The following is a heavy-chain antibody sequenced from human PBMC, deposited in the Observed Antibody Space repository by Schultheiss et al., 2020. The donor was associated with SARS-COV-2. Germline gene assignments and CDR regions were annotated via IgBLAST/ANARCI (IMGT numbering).Heavy chain of an antibody. J-gene: IGHJ6*04. V-gene: IGHV1-8*02. D-gene: IGHD2-2*01. CDR2: MNPNSGNT. CDR3: ARGGKYQRMDV. Sequence: ASVKVSCKASGGTFSSYAISWVRQATGQGLEWMGWMNPNSGNTGYAQKFQGRVTMTRDTSISTAYMELSRLRSDDTAVYYCARGGKYQRMDVWGKGTTVTVSS. CDR1: GGTFSSYA.